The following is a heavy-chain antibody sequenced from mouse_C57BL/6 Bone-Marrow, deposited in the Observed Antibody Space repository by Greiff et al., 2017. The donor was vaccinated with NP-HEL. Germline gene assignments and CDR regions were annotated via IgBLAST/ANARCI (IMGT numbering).Heavy chain of an antibody. J-gene: IGHJ2*01. CDR1: GYTFTSYG. V-gene: IGHV1-81*01. CDR2: IYPRSGNT. Sequence: QVQLQQSGAELARPGASVKLSCKASGYTFTSYGISWVKQRTGQGLEWIGEIYPRSGNTYYNEKFKGKATLTADKSSSTAYMELRSLTSEDSAVYFCARRSITTVVATWYFDYWGQGTTLTVSS. D-gene: IGHD1-1*01. CDR3: ARRSITTVVATWYFDY.